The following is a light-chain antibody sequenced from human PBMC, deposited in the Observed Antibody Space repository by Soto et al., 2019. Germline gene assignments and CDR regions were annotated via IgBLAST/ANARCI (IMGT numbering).Light chain of an antibody. CDR1: NIGRIS. CDR3: QVWDGSGDHEVV. CDR2: DNT. J-gene: IGLJ2*01. Sequence: SYELTQPPSVSVAPGQTARISCGGNNIGRISVHWYQQKPGQAPVLVVYDNTDRPSGIPERFSGSNSGNTATLTITRVDAGDGADYYCQVWDGSGDHEVVFGGGTKLTVL. V-gene: IGLV3-21*02.